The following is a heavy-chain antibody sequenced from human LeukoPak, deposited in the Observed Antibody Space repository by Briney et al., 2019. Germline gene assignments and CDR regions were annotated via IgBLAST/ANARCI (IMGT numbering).Heavy chain of an antibody. CDR3: ARQRADYYYYYVDV. CDR1: GGSINTANYY. J-gene: IGHJ6*03. Sequence: SETLSLTCTASGGSINTANYYWGWLRQPPGKGLDWIGNIYYSETTYDNPSLKSRVTISIETSKNQFSLRLSSVTASDTAVYYCARQRADYYYYYVDVWGEGTTVAVS. V-gene: IGHV4-39*01. CDR2: IYYSETT.